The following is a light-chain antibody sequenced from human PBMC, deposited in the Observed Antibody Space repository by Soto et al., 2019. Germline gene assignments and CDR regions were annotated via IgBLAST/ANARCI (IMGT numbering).Light chain of an antibody. J-gene: IGKJ2*01. V-gene: IGKV1-39*01. Sequence: DIQMTQSPSSLSASLGDRVTITCRAIQSISSYLNWYQQKPGKAPKLLIYAASSLQSGVPSRFSGSGSGTDFTLTISSLQPEDFATYYCQQSYSTSMYTFGQGTKVDIK. CDR2: AAS. CDR3: QQSYSTSMYT. CDR1: QSISSY.